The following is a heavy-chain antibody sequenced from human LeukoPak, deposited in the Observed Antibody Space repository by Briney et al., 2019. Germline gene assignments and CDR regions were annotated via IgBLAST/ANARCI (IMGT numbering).Heavy chain of an antibody. V-gene: IGHV4-39*01. CDR3: SRHFDY. J-gene: IGHJ4*02. Sequence: SETLSLTCTVSGGSISNNRYYWGWIRQPPGKGLEWIGSINYSGNTYYNSSLKSRVTISVDASKTQFSLKLTSMTAADAAVYYCSRHFDYWGQGTLVIVSS. CDR1: GGSISNNRYY. CDR2: INYSGNT.